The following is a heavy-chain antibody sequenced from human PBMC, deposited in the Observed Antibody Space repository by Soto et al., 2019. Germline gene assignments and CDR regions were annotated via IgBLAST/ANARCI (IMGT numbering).Heavy chain of an antibody. V-gene: IGHV1-3*01. D-gene: IGHD6-25*01. CDR1: GYTFTSYA. Sequence: ASVKVSCKASGYTFTSYAMHWVRQAPGQRLEWMGWINAGNGNTKYSQKFQGRVTITRDTSASTAYMELSSLRSEDTAVYYCARSTTAALDWFDPWGQGTLVIVSS. CDR3: ARSTTAALDWFDP. J-gene: IGHJ5*02. CDR2: INAGNGNT.